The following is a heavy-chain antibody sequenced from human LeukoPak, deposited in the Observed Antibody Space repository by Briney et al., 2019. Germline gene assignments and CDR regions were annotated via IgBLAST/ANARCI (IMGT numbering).Heavy chain of an antibody. D-gene: IGHD2-21*02. CDR3: ARDGLERVVTATKYYYYYGMDV. J-gene: IGHJ6*02. V-gene: IGHV3-48*01. Sequence: GGSLRLSCAASGFTFSTYSMNWVRQAPGKGLEWVSYISSTTNSIYYADSVEGRFTISRDNAKNSLYLQMTSLRAEDTAVYYCARDGLERVVTATKYYYYYGMDVWGQGTTVTVSS. CDR1: GFTFSTYS. CDR2: ISSTTNSI.